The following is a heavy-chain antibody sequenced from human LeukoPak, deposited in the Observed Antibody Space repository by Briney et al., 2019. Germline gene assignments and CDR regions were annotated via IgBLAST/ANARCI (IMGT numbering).Heavy chain of an antibody. CDR2: MSPGSGNT. D-gene: IGHD7-27*01. V-gene: IGHV1-8*01. J-gene: IGHJ4*02. CDR3: ARGPPNWGFDS. CDR1: GYTFTSYD. Sequence: ASVKVSCKASGYTFTSYDLNWVRRATGQGLEWMGWMSPGSGNTGYAQEFQGRVTMTRDTSVSTAYMELNSLRSEDTAVYYCARGPPNWGFDSWGQGTLVAVSS.